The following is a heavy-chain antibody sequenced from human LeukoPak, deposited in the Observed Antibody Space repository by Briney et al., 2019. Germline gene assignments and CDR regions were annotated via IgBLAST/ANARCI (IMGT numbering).Heavy chain of an antibody. CDR2: INTNTGNP. Sequence: ASAKVSCKASGYTFTSYAMNWVRQAPGQGLEWMGWINTNTGNPTYAQGFTGRFVFSLDTSVSTAYLQISSLKAEDTAVYYCARSPPYYYDSSGYYSSLFDYWGQGTLVTVSS. CDR1: GYTFTSYA. J-gene: IGHJ4*02. V-gene: IGHV7-4-1*02. D-gene: IGHD3-22*01. CDR3: ARSPPYYYDSSGYYSSLFDY.